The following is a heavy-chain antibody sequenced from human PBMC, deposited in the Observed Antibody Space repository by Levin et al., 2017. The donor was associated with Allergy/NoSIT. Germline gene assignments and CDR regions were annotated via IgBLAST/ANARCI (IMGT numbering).Heavy chain of an antibody. J-gene: IGHJ6*02. V-gene: IGHV1-46*01. CDR1: GYTFTSYY. CDR3: ARDPAASRYYYYYGMDV. D-gene: IGHD2-2*01. CDR2: INPSGGST. Sequence: ASVKVSCKASGYTFTSYYMHWVRQAPGQGLEWMGIINPSGGSTSYAQKFQGRVTMTRDTSTSTVYMELSSLRSEDTAVYYCARDPAASRYYYYYGMDVWGQGTTVTVSS.